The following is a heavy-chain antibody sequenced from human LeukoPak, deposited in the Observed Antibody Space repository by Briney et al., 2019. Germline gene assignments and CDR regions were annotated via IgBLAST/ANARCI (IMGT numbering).Heavy chain of an antibody. V-gene: IGHV4-39*07. Sequence: SETLSLTCTVSGGSISSSTYFWGWIRQPPGKGLEWLGSIYYSGSTYYNPSLKSRVTISVDSSKNQFSLRLSSVTAADTAVYYCARESLTWLQSRTSWFDPWGQGTLVTVSS. D-gene: IGHD5-24*01. CDR3: ARESLTWLQSRTSWFDP. CDR1: GGSISSSTYF. CDR2: IYYSGST. J-gene: IGHJ5*02.